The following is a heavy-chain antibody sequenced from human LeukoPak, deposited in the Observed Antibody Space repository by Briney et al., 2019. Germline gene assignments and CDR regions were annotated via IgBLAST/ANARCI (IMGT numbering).Heavy chain of an antibody. Sequence: ASVKVSCKASGYTFTGYYMHWVRQAPGQGLEWMGWINPNSGGTNYAQKFQGRVTMTRDTSISTAYMELSRLRSDDTAVYYCARGVVATTGIYYYFFMDVWGKGTTVTISS. CDR1: GYTFTGYY. J-gene: IGHJ6*03. V-gene: IGHV1-2*02. CDR3: ARGVVATTGIYYYFFMDV. D-gene: IGHD5-12*01. CDR2: INPNSGGT.